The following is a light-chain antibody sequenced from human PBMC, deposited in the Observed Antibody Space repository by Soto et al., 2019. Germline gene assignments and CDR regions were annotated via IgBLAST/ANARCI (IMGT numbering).Light chain of an antibody. CDR1: HSVSSSY. V-gene: IGKV3-20*01. Sequence: EGVLMQAPGSPSFSPEQRATLSFRASHSVSSSYLAWYQQKTGQSPRLLIYGASSRATGIPDRFSGSGSGTDFTLTINILAPEDFAVYSAEQSGRSISSAQRTRLEIK. CDR2: GAS. J-gene: IGKJ5*01. CDR3: EQSGRSIS.